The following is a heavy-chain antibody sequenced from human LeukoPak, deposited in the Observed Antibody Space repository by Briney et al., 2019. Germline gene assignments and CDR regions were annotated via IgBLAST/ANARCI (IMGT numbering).Heavy chain of an antibody. CDR3: ARVEVDTAMVSDYYYYYGMDV. CDR2: ISSSSSYI. V-gene: IGHV3-21*01. D-gene: IGHD5-18*01. Sequence: GSLRLSCAASGFTFSSYSMNWVRQAPGKGLEWVSSISSSSSYIYYADSVKGRFTISRDSAKNSLYLQMNSLRAEDTAVYYCARVEVDTAMVSDYYYYYGMDVWGQGTTVTVSS. J-gene: IGHJ6*02. CDR1: GFTFSSYS.